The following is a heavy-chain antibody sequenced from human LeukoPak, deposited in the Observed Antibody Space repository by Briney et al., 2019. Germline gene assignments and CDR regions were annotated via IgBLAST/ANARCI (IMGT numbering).Heavy chain of an antibody. J-gene: IGHJ6*03. CDR2: ISSSGSTI. V-gene: IGHV3-48*03. CDR1: GFTFSSYE. CDR3: AREVDYYMDV. Sequence: AGGSLRLSCAASGFTFSSYEMNWVRQAPGKGLEWVSYISSSGSTIYYADSVKGRFTISRDNAKNSLYLQMNSLRAEDTAVYYCAREVDYYMDVWGKGTTVTISS.